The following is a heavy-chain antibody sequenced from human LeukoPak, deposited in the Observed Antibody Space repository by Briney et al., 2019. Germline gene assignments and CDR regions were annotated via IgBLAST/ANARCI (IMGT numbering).Heavy chain of an antibody. D-gene: IGHD2-15*01. CDR2: ISGSGGGT. J-gene: IGHJ3*01. CDR1: GFTFNNYA. V-gene: IGHV3-23*01. CDR3: AKGGGSHEFDV. Sequence: GGSLRLSCAASGFTFNNYAMSWVRQAPGKGLEWVSAISGSGGGTYYADSVKGRLAISRDNSKNTLYLQMDSLRAEDTAVYYCAKGGGSHEFDVWGQGTMVTVSS.